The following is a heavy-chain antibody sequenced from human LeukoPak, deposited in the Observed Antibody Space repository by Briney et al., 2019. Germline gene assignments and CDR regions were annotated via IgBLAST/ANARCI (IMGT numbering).Heavy chain of an antibody. Sequence: GGSLRLSCAASGFTLRSYWMTWVRQAPGKGLEWVAHIKQDGSEKYYVVSMKGRFTISRDNAKNSLYLQMNSLRAEDTAVYYCARGMFDILTGSYFSFYDYWGQGTLVTVSS. J-gene: IGHJ4*02. D-gene: IGHD3-9*01. CDR3: ARGMFDILTGSYFSFYDY. CDR2: IKQDGSEK. CDR1: GFTLRSYW. V-gene: IGHV3-7*01.